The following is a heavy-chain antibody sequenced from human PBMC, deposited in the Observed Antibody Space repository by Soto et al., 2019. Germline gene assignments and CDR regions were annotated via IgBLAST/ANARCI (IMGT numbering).Heavy chain of an antibody. Sequence: ASVKVSCKASGYTLSGYYMHWVRQAPGQGLEWMGWINPNSGGTKYAQKFQGWVTMTRDTSISTVYMELNRLRSDDTAVYYCARDRSSYCSTSSCYVSYFDYWGQGTVVTVSS. V-gene: IGHV1-2*04. CDR3: ARDRSSYCSTSSCYVSYFDY. J-gene: IGHJ4*02. CDR1: GYTLSGYY. D-gene: IGHD2-2*01. CDR2: INPNSGGT.